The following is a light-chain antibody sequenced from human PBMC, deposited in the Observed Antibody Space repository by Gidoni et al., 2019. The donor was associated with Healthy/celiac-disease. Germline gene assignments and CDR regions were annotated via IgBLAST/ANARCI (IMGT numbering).Light chain of an antibody. J-gene: IGLJ3*02. CDR3: SSYTSSTFWV. V-gene: IGLV2-14*01. CDR1: SSDVSGYNY. Sequence: QSALTPPASVSGSPGQSITISCTGTSSDVSGYNYISWYQQHPGKAPKLMIYEVSKRPAGVSRRFSGSKSGNTASMTISGLQAEDEADYYCSSYTSSTFWVFGGGTKLTVL. CDR2: EVS.